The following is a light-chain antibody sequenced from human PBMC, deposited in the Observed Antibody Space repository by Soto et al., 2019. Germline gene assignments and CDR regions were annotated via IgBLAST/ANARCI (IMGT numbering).Light chain of an antibody. V-gene: IGLV2-14*03. CDR3: CSYVSSNTLL. CDR2: AVT. J-gene: IGLJ3*02. Sequence: QSALTQPTSVSGSPGQSITIPCTGTSSDVGGYNYVSWYQQYPGKAPKLVIFAVTNRPSGVSHRFSGAKSGNTASLTISGLQTEDEGTYYCCSYVSSNTLLFGGGTKLTVL. CDR1: SSDVGGYNY.